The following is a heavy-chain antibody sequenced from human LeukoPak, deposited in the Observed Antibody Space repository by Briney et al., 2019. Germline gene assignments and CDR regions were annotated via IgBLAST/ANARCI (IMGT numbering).Heavy chain of an antibody. J-gene: IGHJ4*02. CDR1: GLTFSTYS. CDR3: AREYSSSSGKALDY. D-gene: IGHD6-6*01. CDR2: VSSSSSTI. V-gene: IGHV3-48*02. Sequence: GGSLRLSCAASGLTFSTYSMNWVRQAPGKGLEWVSYVSSSSSTIYYADSVKGRFSISRDNAKNSLHLQMNSLRDEDTAVYFCAREYSSSSGKALDYWGQGTLVTVSS.